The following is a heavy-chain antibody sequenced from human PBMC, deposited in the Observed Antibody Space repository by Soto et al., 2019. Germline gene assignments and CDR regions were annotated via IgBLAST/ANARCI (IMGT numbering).Heavy chain of an antibody. CDR1: GASIPSDGFY. CDR3: ATHKRAYYPCDFHF. Sequence: QVQLQESGPGLVKPSETLNLTCTVSGASIPSDGFYWSWIRQHPGKGLELIGHIYDTGSAFDTFFLKSRVLISRDTSKNQFSLKLSSLIAADTAVYYSATHKRAYYPCDFHFWGQGILVSVS. CDR2: IYDTGSA. V-gene: IGHV4-31*02. J-gene: IGHJ4*02. D-gene: IGHD3-22*01.